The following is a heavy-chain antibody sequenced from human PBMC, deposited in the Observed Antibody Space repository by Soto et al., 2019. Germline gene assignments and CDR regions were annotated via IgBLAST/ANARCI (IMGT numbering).Heavy chain of an antibody. Sequence: PGGSLRLSCAASGFTVSNNYMSWVRQAPGKGLEWVSVIYSGGSTYYADSVKGRFTISRHNSKNTLYLQMSSLRAEDTAVYYCARDNPLRIIAWGQGTLVTVSS. D-gene: IGHD3-10*01. CDR1: GFTVSNNY. V-gene: IGHV3-53*04. CDR3: ARDNPLRIIA. CDR2: IYSGGST. J-gene: IGHJ5*02.